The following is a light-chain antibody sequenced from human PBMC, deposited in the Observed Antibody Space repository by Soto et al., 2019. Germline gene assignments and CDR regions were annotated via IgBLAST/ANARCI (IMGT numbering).Light chain of an antibody. CDR3: QSYDSSLSGAV. J-gene: IGLJ7*01. V-gene: IGLV1-40*01. CDR2: ANT. CDR1: SSDIGAPYD. Sequence: QAVVTQPPSVSGAPGQRVTISCTGSSSDIGAPYDVHWYQQVPGTAPKLLIYANTNRPSGVPDRFSGSKSGNSASLAITGLQAEDEADYYCQSYDSSLSGAVFGGGTQLTVL.